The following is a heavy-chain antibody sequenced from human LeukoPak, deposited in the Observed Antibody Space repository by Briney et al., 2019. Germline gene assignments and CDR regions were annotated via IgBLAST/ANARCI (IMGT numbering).Heavy chain of an antibody. CDR3: GRQKGYRSGGRCYSVFHYFDF. V-gene: IGHV4-39*01. Sequence: PSETLSLTCTVSGGSISSTNYYWDWIRQPPGKGLEWIGSIYYSGSTYYNPSLKSRVTISVDTSKNQFSLKLSSVTAADTAAYYCGRQKGYRSGGRCYSVFHYFDFWGQGTLVTVSS. J-gene: IGHJ4*02. D-gene: IGHD2-15*01. CDR1: GGSISSTNYY. CDR2: IYYSGST.